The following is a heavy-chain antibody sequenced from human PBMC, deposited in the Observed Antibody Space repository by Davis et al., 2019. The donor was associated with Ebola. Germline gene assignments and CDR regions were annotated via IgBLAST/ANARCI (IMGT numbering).Heavy chain of an antibody. Sequence: GESLKISCEASGFMFGTYAMHWVRQAPGKGLEWVALMSFDGTEEYYADSVKGRFTISRDNAKNSVYLQMNSLRAEDTAVYYCVRDDRSQFLFDHWGQGTLVTVSS. V-gene: IGHV3-30*04. CDR2: MSFDGTEE. CDR1: GFMFGTYA. CDR3: VRDDRSQFLFDH. D-gene: IGHD2/OR15-2a*01. J-gene: IGHJ4*02.